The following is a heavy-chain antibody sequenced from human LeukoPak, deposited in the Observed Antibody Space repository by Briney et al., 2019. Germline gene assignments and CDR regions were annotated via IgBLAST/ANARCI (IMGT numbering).Heavy chain of an antibody. J-gene: IGHJ4*02. CDR3: AKDGYYGSRTYPDY. CDR2: ISYDGSNK. D-gene: IGHD3-10*01. V-gene: IGHV3-30*18. Sequence: GRSLRLSCAASGFTFSSYGMHWVRQAPGKGLEWVAVISYDGSNKYYADSVKGRFTISRDNSKNTLYLQMNSLRAEDAAVYYCAKDGYYGSRTYPDYWGQGTLVTVSS. CDR1: GFTFSSYG.